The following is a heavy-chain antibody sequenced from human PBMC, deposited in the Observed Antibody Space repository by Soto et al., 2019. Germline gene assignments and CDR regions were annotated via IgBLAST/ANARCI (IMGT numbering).Heavy chain of an antibody. Sequence: QVQLVESGGGVVQPGTSLRLSCAASGFTFSSYVMHWARQAPGKGLEWVTVISIRGGDEYYAESVRGRFTISRDDSKNTLYLQMDSLRVEDTAVYYCARGTIVARQHLDYWGQGTLVTVSS. V-gene: IGHV3-30*03. CDR2: ISIRGGDE. CDR3: ARGTIVARQHLDY. J-gene: IGHJ4*02. CDR1: GFTFSSYV. D-gene: IGHD6-6*01.